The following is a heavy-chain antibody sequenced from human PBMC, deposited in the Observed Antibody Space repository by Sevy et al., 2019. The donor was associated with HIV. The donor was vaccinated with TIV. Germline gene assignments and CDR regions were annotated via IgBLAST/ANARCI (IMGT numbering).Heavy chain of an antibody. V-gene: IGHV4-38-2*01. CDR1: GYSISSGYY. CDR3: ARPVLNSVPDAFDI. D-gene: IGHD2-8*02. CDR2: IYHSGST. J-gene: IGHJ3*02. Sequence: SETLSLTCAVSGYSISSGYYWGWIRQPPGKGLEWIGSIYHSGSTYYNPSLKSRVTISVDTSKNQFSLKLSSVTAADTAEYYCARPVLNSVPDAFDIWGQGTMVTVSS.